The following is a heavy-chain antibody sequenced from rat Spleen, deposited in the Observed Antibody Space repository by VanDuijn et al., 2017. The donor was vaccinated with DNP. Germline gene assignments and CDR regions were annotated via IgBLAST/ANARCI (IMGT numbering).Heavy chain of an antibody. CDR2: IIYDGSTT. J-gene: IGHJ2*01. CDR3: TTGMYTTDLGYFDY. Sequence: EVQLVESGGGLVQPGRSLKLSCAASGFTFSDSFVAWARQAPKKGLEWVATIIYDGSTTFYRDSVTGRFTISRDFAKSTLYLQLDSLRSEDTATYYCTTGMYTTDLGYFDYWGQGVMVRVSS. CDR1: GFTFSDSF. V-gene: IGHV5S10*01. D-gene: IGHD1-6*01.